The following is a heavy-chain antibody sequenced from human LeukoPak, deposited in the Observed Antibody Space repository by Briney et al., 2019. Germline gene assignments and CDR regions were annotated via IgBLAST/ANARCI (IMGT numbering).Heavy chain of an antibody. J-gene: IGHJ4*02. Sequence: PGGSLRLSCAASGFTFSHYWMTWVRQAPGKGLEWVANVNEDGSQKTYVDSVKGRFTISRDNAKKSLFLQMNNVRADDTAVYYCARYTYKHDCWGQGTLVPVSS. D-gene: IGHD5-24*01. CDR2: VNEDGSQK. V-gene: IGHV3-7*01. CDR3: ARYTYKHDC. CDR1: GFTFSHYW.